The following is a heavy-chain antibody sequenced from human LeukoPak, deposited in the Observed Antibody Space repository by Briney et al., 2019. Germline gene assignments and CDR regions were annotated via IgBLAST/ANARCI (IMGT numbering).Heavy chain of an antibody. Sequence: GGSLRLSCAASGFTFSSYGMHWVRQAPGKGLEWVAVISYDGSNKYYADSVKGRFTISRDNSKNTLYLQMNSLRAEDTAVYYCARGGDHYGDYVYYWGQGTLVTVSS. J-gene: IGHJ4*02. CDR2: ISYDGSNK. CDR1: GFTFSSYG. D-gene: IGHD4-17*01. CDR3: ARGGDHYGDYVYY. V-gene: IGHV3-30*03.